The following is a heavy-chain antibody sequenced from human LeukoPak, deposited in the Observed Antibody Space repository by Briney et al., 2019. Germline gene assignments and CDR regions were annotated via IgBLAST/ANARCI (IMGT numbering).Heavy chain of an antibody. V-gene: IGHV1-18*01. J-gene: IGHJ1*01. CDR2: ISAYNGNT. D-gene: IGHD4-17*01. CDR1: GYSFTSYG. CDR3: ARDLYGDREYFSH. Sequence: ASVKVSCKASGYSFTSYGISWARQAPGQGLEWMGWISAYNGNTNYAEKIQGRVTMTADTSTNTVYMELRSLRSDDTAVYYCARDLYGDREYFSHWGLGTVVTVSS.